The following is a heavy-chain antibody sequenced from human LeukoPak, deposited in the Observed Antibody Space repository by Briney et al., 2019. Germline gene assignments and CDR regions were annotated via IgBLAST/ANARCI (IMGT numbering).Heavy chain of an antibody. D-gene: IGHD3-9*01. CDR1: GFTFSSYG. CDR3: ASGARYDILTGYYWRDFDY. CDR2: ISSSSSYI. Sequence: GGSLRLSCAASGFTFSSYGMHWVRQAPGKGLEWVSSISSSSSYIYYADSVKGRFTISRDNAKNSLYLQMNSLRAEDTAVYYCASGARYDILTGYYWRDFDYWGQGTLVTVSS. V-gene: IGHV3-21*01. J-gene: IGHJ4*02.